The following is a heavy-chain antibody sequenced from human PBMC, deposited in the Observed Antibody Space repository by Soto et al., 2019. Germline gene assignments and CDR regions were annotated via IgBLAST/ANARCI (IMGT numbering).Heavy chain of an antibody. J-gene: IGHJ4*02. D-gene: IGHD6-13*01. CDR1: GYSFATYW. V-gene: IGHV5-51*07. CDR3: ARQARYSSSWPN. Sequence: EVQLVQSGAEVKKPGESVKISCKGSGYSFATYWIGWVHQMPGKGLEWMGIIYPSDSDTRYSPSFQGQVTISADKSINTAYLQWSSLKASDTAMYYCARQARYSSSWPNWGQGTLVTVSS. CDR2: IYPSDSDT.